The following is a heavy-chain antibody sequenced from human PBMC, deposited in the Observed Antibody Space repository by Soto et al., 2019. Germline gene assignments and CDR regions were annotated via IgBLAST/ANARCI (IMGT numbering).Heavy chain of an antibody. CDR1: GYRFNNYW. CDR2: IDPSDSYT. D-gene: IGHD2-21*01. J-gene: IGHJ6*02. Sequence: GESLKIACKGSGYRFNNYWITWVRQMPGKGLEWLARIDPSDSYTNYSPSFEGRVTVSVDKSTSTAYLPWSSLQASDTATYYCAPLAPILQSYFGISVWGPGPPLPVSS. CDR3: APLAPILQSYFGISV. V-gene: IGHV5-10-1*01.